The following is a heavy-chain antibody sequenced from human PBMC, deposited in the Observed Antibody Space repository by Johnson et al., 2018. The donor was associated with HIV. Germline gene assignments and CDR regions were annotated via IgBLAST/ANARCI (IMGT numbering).Heavy chain of an antibody. CDR1: GFTFSSYA. V-gene: IGHV3-66*01. CDR3: ARAYTYGAFDI. J-gene: IGHJ3*02. CDR2: IYSGGST. Sequence: MMLVESGGGLIQPGGSLRLSCAASGFTFSSYAMSWVRQAPGKGLEWVSVIYSGGSTYYADSVKGRFIISRDNSKSTLDLQMNSLRAEDTAVYYCARAYTYGAFDIWGQGTTVTISS. D-gene: IGHD5-18*01.